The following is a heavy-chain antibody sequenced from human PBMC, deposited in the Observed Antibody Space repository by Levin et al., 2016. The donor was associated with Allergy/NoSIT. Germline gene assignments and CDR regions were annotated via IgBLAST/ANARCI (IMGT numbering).Heavy chain of an antibody. J-gene: IGHJ5*02. V-gene: IGHV3-23*01. CDR1: GFTVSSNY. CDR2: ISGSGGTT. D-gene: IGHD2-2*01. CDR3: AKVAVCTNTSCYHGPFDP. Sequence: GESLKISCAASGFTVSSNYMSWVRQAPGKGLEWVSVISGSGGTTYYADSVKGRFTVSRDNSKNTLYLQMNSLRAEDTALYYCAKVAVCTNTSCYHGPFDPWGQGTLVTVSS.